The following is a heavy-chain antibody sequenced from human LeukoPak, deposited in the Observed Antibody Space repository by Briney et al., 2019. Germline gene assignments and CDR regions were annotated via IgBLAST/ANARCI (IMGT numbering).Heavy chain of an antibody. D-gene: IGHD2-2*01. V-gene: IGHV1-2*02. CDR1: GYTFTGYY. Sequence: ASVKLSCKASGYTFTGYYMHWVRQAPGQGLEWMGWINPNSGGTNYAQKFQGRVTMTRDTSISTAYMELSRLRSDDTAVYYCARVVVVPAAPNWFDPWGQGTLVTVSS. CDR2: INPNSGGT. J-gene: IGHJ5*02. CDR3: ARVVVVPAAPNWFDP.